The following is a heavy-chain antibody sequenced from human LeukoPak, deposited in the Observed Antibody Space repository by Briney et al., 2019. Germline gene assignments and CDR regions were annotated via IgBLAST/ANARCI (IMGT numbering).Heavy chain of an antibody. CDR1: GFTFSSYS. Sequence: NPGGSLRLSCAASGFTFSSYSMNWVRQAPGKGLEWVSSISSSSSYIYYADSVKGRFTISRDNAKNSLYLQMNSLRAEDTAVYYCARTLRDDDASDIWGQGTMVTVSS. J-gene: IGHJ3*02. CDR3: ARTLRDDDASDI. V-gene: IGHV3-21*01. CDR2: ISSSSSYI.